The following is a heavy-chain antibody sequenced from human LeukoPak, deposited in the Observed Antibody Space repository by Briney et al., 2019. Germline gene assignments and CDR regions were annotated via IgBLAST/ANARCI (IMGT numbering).Heavy chain of an antibody. CDR2: IDGDGTIT. J-gene: IGHJ4*02. CDR3: SRSQFDY. Sequence: PGGSLRLSCAASGFASSSYWMLWVRQVPGKGLVWVSRIDGDGTITTYADFAKGRFTISRDNTNNILYLQMNSLRAEDTAIYYCSRSQFDYWGRGVLVTVSS. V-gene: IGHV3-74*01. CDR1: GFASSSYW.